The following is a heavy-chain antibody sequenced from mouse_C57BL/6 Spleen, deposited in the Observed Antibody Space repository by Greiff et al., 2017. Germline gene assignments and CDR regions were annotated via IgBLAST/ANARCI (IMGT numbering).Heavy chain of an antibody. CDR2: ISSGGSYI. D-gene: IGHD1-1*02. CDR1: GFTFSSYG. J-gene: IGHJ2*01. CDR3: ARAGGSGGDYFDY. V-gene: IGHV5-6*01. Sequence: EVQLVESGGDLVKPGGSLKLSCAASGFTFSSYGMSWVRQTPDKRLEWVATISSGGSYIYYPDSVKGQFTISRDNANNTLYLQMSSLKSEDTAMYCCARAGGSGGDYFDYWGQGTTLTVSS.